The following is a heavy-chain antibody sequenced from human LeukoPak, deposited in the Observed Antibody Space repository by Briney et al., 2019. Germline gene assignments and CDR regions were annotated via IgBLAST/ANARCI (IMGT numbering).Heavy chain of an antibody. V-gene: IGHV3-30-3*01. CDR2: ISYDGSSK. CDR1: GFTFSTSA. D-gene: IGHD2-15*01. CDR3: ARGAPVRWVSWDQVEDAFDV. J-gene: IGHJ3*01. Sequence: GSLRLSCAASGFTFSTSAMHWVRQAPGKGLEWVAVISYDGSSKYYADSVKGRFTISRDNSKNTLYLQMNSLRAEDTAVYYCARGAPVRWVSWDQVEDAFDVWGQGTMVTVSS.